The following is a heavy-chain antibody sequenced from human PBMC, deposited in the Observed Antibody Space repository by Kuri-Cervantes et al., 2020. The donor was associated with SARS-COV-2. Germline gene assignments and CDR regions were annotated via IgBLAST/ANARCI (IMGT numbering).Heavy chain of an antibody. CDR1: GFTFSSYG. Sequence: GESLKISCAASGFTFSSYGMHWVRQAPGKGLEWVAFIRYDGSNKYYADSVEGRFTITRDNSKNTLYLQMNSLRAEDTSVYYCAKDLPGSSAADVYWGQGTPDTVSS. CDR3: AKDLPGSSAADVY. V-gene: IGHV3-30*02. CDR2: IRYDGSNK. J-gene: IGHJ4*02. D-gene: IGHD6-13*01.